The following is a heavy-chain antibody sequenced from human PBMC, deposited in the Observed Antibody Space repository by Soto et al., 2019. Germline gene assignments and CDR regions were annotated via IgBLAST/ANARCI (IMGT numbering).Heavy chain of an antibody. CDR1: GFTFSSYA. CDR3: AKRGPHYYDSSGYYSPWFDP. CDR2: ISGSGGST. J-gene: IGHJ5*02. Sequence: PGGSMRLSCSASGFTFSSYAMSWVRQAPGKGLEWVSAISGSGGSTYYADSVKGRFTISRDNSKNTLYLQMNSLRAEDTAVYYCAKRGPHYYDSSGYYSPWFDPWGQGTLVTVSS. D-gene: IGHD3-22*01. V-gene: IGHV3-23*01.